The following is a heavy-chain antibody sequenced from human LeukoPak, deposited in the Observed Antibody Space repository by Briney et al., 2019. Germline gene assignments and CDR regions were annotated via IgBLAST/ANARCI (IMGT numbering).Heavy chain of an antibody. J-gene: IGHJ6*03. V-gene: IGHV1-18*01. CDR2: INAYNGNT. D-gene: IGHD6-13*01. Sequence: ASVKVSCKXSGYTFTSDIISWVRQAPRQGLEWMGRINAYNGNTDYAQRVQGRVTMTTDTSTSTAYMELRSLRSDDTAVYYCARDRHIAAAVYYYYMDVWGKGTPVTVSS. CDR1: GYTFTSDI. CDR3: ARDRHIAAAVYYYYMDV.